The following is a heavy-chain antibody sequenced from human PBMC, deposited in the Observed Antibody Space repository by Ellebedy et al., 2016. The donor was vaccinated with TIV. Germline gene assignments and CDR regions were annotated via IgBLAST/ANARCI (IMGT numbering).Heavy chain of an antibody. D-gene: IGHD1-14*01. J-gene: IGHJ4*02. Sequence: SETLSLXXAVYGGSFSGYYWSWIRQPPGKGLEWIGEINHSGSTNYNPSLKSRVTISVDTSKNQFSLKLSSVTAADTAVYYCARGGVTGSDYWGQGTLVTVSS. CDR2: INHSGST. CDR1: GGSFSGYY. CDR3: ARGGVTGSDY. V-gene: IGHV4-34*01.